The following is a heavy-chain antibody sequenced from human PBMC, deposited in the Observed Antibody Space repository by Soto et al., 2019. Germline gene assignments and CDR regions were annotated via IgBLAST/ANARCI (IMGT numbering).Heavy chain of an antibody. Sequence: PGGSLRLSCAASGFTFSSHWMHWVRQGPGKGPEWVAVIWYDGSNKYYADSVKGRFTISRDNSKNTLYLQMNSLRAEDTAVYYCARDAYSSSWDPDHDAFDIWGQGTMVTVSS. J-gene: IGHJ3*02. D-gene: IGHD6-13*01. V-gene: IGHV3-33*08. CDR1: GFTFSSHW. CDR2: IWYDGSNK. CDR3: ARDAYSSSWDPDHDAFDI.